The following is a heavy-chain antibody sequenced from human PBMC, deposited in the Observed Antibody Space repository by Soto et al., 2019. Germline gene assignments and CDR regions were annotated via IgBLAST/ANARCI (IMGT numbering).Heavy chain of an antibody. D-gene: IGHD6-19*01. Sequence: EVQLVESGGGLVQPGGSLRLSCAASGFTLSTYDMNWVRQAPGKGLQWVSHNSSSSAAIVYADSVKGRVTISRDNAKNSLYLQMNSLRDEDTAVYYCARGAVAGLYFFDYWGQGILVTVSS. CDR3: ARGAVAGLYFFDY. CDR2: NSSSSAAI. V-gene: IGHV3-48*02. J-gene: IGHJ4*02. CDR1: GFTLSTYD.